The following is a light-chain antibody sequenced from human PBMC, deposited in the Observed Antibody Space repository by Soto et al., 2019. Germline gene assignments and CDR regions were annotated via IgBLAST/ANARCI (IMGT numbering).Light chain of an antibody. CDR2: DAS. V-gene: IGKV1-5*01. CDR1: QSLGIW. J-gene: IGKJ5*01. CDR3: QQRSNWPIT. Sequence: DIQMTQSPSTLSASVGDRVTITCRASQSLGIWLAWHQQKPGKAPKLLIYDASTLKSGVPSRFSGSGSGTKFTLTISSLQPDDFAVYYCQQRSNWPITFGQGTRLEIK.